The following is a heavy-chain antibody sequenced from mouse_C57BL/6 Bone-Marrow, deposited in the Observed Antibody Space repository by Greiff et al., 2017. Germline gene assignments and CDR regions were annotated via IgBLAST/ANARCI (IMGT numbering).Heavy chain of an antibody. D-gene: IGHD1-1*01. CDR2: IDPENGDT. CDR3: TVYYYGSDY. V-gene: IGHV14-4*01. CDR1: GFNIKDDY. J-gene: IGHJ2*01. Sequence: EVKLVESGAELVRPGASVKLSCTASGFNIKDDYMHWVKQRPEQGLEWIGWIDPENGDTEYASKFQGKATITADTSSNTAYLQLSSLTSEDTAVYYCTVYYYGSDYWGQGTTLTVSS.